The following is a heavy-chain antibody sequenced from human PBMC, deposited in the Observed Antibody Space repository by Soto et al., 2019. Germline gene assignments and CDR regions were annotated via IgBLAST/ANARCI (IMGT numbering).Heavy chain of an antibody. J-gene: IGHJ6*04. V-gene: IGHV3-30*01. Sequence: VRLSCAASGFTFSSYAMHWIRQAPGKGLEWVAVISYDGSNKYYADSVKGQFTISRDKSNNTLYLQMNSLRAEDTAVYYCSRDWLGDIVLMVYAHPPLLGMDVWRKGT. CDR3: SRDWLGDIVLMVYAHPPLLGMDV. CDR1: GFTFSSYA. CDR2: ISYDGSNK. D-gene: IGHD2-8*01.